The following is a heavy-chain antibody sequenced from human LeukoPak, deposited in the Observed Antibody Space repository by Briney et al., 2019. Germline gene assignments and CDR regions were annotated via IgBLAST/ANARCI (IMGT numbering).Heavy chain of an antibody. CDR3: ARLRWLQLRYFDY. V-gene: IGHV4-38-2*02. CDR2: IYHSGST. Sequence: PSETLSLTCTVSGYSISSSYYWGWIRQAPGKGLEWIGSIYHSGSTYYNPSLRSRVTISVDTSKNQFSLKLSSVTAADTAVYYCARLRWLQLRYFDYWGQGTLVTVSS. CDR1: GYSISSSYY. D-gene: IGHD5-24*01. J-gene: IGHJ4*02.